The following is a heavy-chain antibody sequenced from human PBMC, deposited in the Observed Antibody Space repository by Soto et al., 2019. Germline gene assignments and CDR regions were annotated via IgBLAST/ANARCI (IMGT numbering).Heavy chain of an antibody. CDR2: INHSGST. J-gene: IGHJ4*02. V-gene: IGHV4-34*01. CDR3: ASRGAFSIAAAGTGYYFDY. Sequence: KPSETLSLTCAVYGGSFSGYYWSWIRQPPGKGLEWIGEINHSGSTNYNPSLKSRVTISVDTSKNQFSLKLSSVTAADTAVYYCASRGAFSIAAAGTGYYFDYWGQGTLVTVSS. D-gene: IGHD6-13*01. CDR1: GGSFSGYY.